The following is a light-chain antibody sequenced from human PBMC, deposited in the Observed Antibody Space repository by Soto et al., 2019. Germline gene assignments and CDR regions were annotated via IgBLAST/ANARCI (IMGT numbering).Light chain of an antibody. J-gene: IGLJ1*01. CDR2: EVN. Sequence: QSVLPHPASASGSPGPSVPTSCPRTSGDFGNYNLVSWYQQHPGKAPKLMIYEVNKWSSGVSNRFSGSKSGNTASLTISGLQAEDEADYYCCSYVGSSTSYVFGTGTKVTVL. CDR1: SGDFGNYNL. V-gene: IGLV2-23*02. CDR3: CSYVGSSTSYV.